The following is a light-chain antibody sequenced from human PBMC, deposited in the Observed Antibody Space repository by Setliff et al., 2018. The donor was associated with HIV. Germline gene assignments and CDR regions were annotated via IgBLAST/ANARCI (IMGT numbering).Light chain of an antibody. CDR2: NAN. CDR1: TGPVTNSHY. J-gene: IGLJ1*01. Sequence: QAVVTQEPSVTVSPGGTVTLTCDSSTGPVTNSHYPYWFQQKPGQAPRTLIYNANKKHSWTPARLSGSLLGGKAALTLSGAQPDDEADYYCLLSYSGARGVFGTGTKVTVL. V-gene: IGLV7-46*01. CDR3: LLSYSGARGV.